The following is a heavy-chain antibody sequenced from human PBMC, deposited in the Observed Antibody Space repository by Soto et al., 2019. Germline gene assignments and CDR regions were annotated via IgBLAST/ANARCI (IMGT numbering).Heavy chain of an antibody. Sequence: QVQLVQSGAEVKKPGASVKVSCKASGYTFTSYDINWVRQATGQGLEWMGWMNPNSGNTGYAQKFQGRVTMTRNTSISTAYTELSSLRSEPTAVYYCATERRSGWHVAYWGQGTPVTVSS. D-gene: IGHD6-19*01. V-gene: IGHV1-8*01. CDR2: MNPNSGNT. J-gene: IGHJ4*02. CDR3: ATERRSGWHVAY. CDR1: GYTFTSYD.